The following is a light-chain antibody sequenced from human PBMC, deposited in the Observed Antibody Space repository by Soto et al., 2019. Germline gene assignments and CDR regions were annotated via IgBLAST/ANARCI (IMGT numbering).Light chain of an antibody. CDR2: AAS. J-gene: IGKJ1*01. V-gene: IGKV1-39*01. CDR1: QTINTY. Sequence: DILMTQSPSSLSASVGDRVSITCRASQTINTYLNWYQQRPGKAPKLLISAASNLQRGVPSRFSGGGSGTDFTLTISSLRPEDFTTYFCQQSHSSPWTFGQGTKVKIK. CDR3: QQSHSSPWT.